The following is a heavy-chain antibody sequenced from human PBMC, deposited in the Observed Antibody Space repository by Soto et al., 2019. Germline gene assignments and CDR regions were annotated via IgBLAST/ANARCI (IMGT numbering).Heavy chain of an antibody. V-gene: IGHV4-30-2*01. CDR1: GGSISSGGYS. CDR3: ARKDDYRKNGWFDP. J-gene: IGHJ5*02. CDR2: IYHIGST. Sequence: PSETLSLTCAVSGGSISSGGYSWSCIRQPPGKGLEWIGYIYHIGSTYYNPSLKSRVTISVDRSKNQFSLKLSSVTAADTAVYYCARKDDYRKNGWFDPWGQGTLVTVSS. D-gene: IGHD4-4*01.